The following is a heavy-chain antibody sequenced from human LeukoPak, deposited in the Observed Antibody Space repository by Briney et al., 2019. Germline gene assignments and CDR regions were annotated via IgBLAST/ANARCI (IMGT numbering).Heavy chain of an antibody. V-gene: IGHV4-31*03. CDR3: ASGIAAADYYYGMDV. CDR1: GGSISSSSYY. CDR2: IYYSGST. D-gene: IGHD6-13*01. Sequence: SETLSLTCTVSGGSISSSSYYWGWIRQPPGKGLEWIGYIYYSGSTYYNPSLKSRVTISVDTSKNQFSLKLSSVTAADTAVYYCASGIAAADYYYGMDVWGQGTTVTVSS. J-gene: IGHJ6*02.